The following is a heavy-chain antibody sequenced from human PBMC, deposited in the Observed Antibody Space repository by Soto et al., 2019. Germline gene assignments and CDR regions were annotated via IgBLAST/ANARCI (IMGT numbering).Heavy chain of an antibody. Sequence: TGGSLRLSCAASGFTFSSYSMNWVRQAPGKGLEWVSYISSSSSTIYYADSVKGRFTISRDNAKNSLYLQMNSLRDEDTAVYYCARDQYIVVVTAVDAFDIWGQGTMVTVSS. CDR2: ISSSSSTI. CDR1: GFTFSSYS. V-gene: IGHV3-48*02. J-gene: IGHJ3*02. D-gene: IGHD2-21*02. CDR3: ARDQYIVVVTAVDAFDI.